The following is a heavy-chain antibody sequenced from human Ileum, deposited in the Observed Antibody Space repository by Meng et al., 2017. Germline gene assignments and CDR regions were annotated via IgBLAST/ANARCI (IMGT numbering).Heavy chain of an antibody. D-gene: IGHD7-27*01. CDR3: ARDTGESSVHSNPVGY. CDR2: ISTSSTYI. CDR1: GFTFSIYS. Sequence: GGSLRLSCAASGFTFSIYSMNWVRQAPGKGLEWVSSISTSSTYIYYADSVKGRFTISRDNAKNSLYLQMNSLRVEDTAVYYCARDTGESSVHSNPVGYWGQGTLVPSPQ. V-gene: IGHV3-21*01. J-gene: IGHJ4*02.